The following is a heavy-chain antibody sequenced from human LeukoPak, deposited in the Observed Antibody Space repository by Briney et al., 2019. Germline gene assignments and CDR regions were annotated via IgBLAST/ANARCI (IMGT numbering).Heavy chain of an antibody. D-gene: IGHD2-2*01. CDR3: ATDIVVVPAAMLVY. V-gene: IGHV1-18*01. CDR1: GYAFTSYG. CDR2: ISAYNGNT. Sequence: ASVTVSCTASGYAFTSYGISWVRQAPGQGLEWMGWISAYNGNTNYAQKLQGRVAMTTDTSTSTAYMELRSLRSDDTAVYYCATDIVVVPAAMLVYWGQGTLVTVSS. J-gene: IGHJ4*02.